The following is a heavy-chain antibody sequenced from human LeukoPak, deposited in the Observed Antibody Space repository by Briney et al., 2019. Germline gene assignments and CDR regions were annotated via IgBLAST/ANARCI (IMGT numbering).Heavy chain of an antibody. CDR2: IRYDGSNK. CDR1: GFTFSSYG. V-gene: IGHV3-30*02. CDR3: AHLIAAAGTDY. J-gene: IGHJ4*02. D-gene: IGHD6-13*01. Sequence: GSLRLSCAASGFTFSSYGMHWVCQAPGKGLEWVAFIRYDGSNKYYADSVKGRFTISRDNSKNTLYLQINSLRAEDTAVYYCAHLIAAAGTDYWGQGTLVTVSS.